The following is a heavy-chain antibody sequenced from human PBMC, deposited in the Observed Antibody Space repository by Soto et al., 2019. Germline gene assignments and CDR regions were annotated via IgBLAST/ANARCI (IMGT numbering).Heavy chain of an antibody. CDR2: ISGGASST. Sequence: GGSLRLSCAASGFSFSTSAMNWVRQAPGRGLEWVSVISGGASSTFYADSVEGRFTISRDNSKTTLYLHMNSLRPEDTAVYFCAKAPTQRFTYHMDVWGEGTTVTVSS. CDR1: GFSFSTSA. J-gene: IGHJ6*03. CDR3: AKAPTQRFTYHMDV. V-gene: IGHV3-23*01. D-gene: IGHD2-2*01.